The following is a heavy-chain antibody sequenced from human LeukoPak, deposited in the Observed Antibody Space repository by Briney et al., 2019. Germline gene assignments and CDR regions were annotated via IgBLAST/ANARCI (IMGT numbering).Heavy chain of an antibody. V-gene: IGHV3-21*01. J-gene: IGHJ4*02. CDR3: ARDSGYSNQRPYDY. CDR2: ISSSSSYI. Sequence: PGGSLRLSCAASGFTFSSYSMNWVRQAPGKGLEWVSSISSSSSYIYYADSVKGRFTISRDNAKNSLYLQMNSLRAEDTAVYYCARDSGYSNQRPYDYWGQGTLVTVSS. CDR1: GFTFSSYS. D-gene: IGHD4-11*01.